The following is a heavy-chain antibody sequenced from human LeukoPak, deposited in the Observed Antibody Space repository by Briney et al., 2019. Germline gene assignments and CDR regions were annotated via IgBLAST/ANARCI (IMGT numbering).Heavy chain of an antibody. CDR3: ARQRAYGSGDNWFDP. CDR1: GYGFTSYW. D-gene: IGHD3-10*01. CDR2: IYPGDSDT. V-gene: IGHV5-51*01. J-gene: IGHJ5*02. Sequence: GESLKISCKGSGYGFTSYWIGWVRQMPGKGLEWMGIIYPGDSDTRYSPSFQGQVTISADKSISTAYLQWSSLKASDTAMYYCARQRAYGSGDNWFDPWGQGTLVTVSS.